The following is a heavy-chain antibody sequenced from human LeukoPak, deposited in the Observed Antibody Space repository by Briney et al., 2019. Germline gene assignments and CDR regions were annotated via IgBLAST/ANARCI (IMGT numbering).Heavy chain of an antibody. CDR3: ARDREYYDSSGYPDY. D-gene: IGHD3-22*01. CDR1: GFTFSSYW. V-gene: IGHV3-74*01. J-gene: IGHJ4*02. CDR2: INSDGSST. Sequence: PGGSLGLSCAASGFTFSSYWMHWVRQAPGKGLVWVSRINSDGSSTSYADSVKGRFTISRDNAKNTLYLQMNSLRAEDTAVYYCARDREYYDSSGYPDYWGQGTLVTVSS.